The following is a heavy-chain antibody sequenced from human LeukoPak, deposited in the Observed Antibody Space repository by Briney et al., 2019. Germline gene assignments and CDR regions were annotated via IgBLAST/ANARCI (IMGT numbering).Heavy chain of an antibody. CDR1: GYTFISYG. CDR3: ARDLGRGLYYDSSGYYLD. V-gene: IGHV1-18*01. J-gene: IGHJ4*02. Sequence: GASVKVSCKASGYTFISYGISWVRQAPGQGLEWMGWISAYNGNTNYAQKLQGRVTMTTDTSTSTAYMELRSLRSDDTAVYYCARDLGRGLYYDSSGYYLDWGQGTLVTVSS. CDR2: ISAYNGNT. D-gene: IGHD3-22*01.